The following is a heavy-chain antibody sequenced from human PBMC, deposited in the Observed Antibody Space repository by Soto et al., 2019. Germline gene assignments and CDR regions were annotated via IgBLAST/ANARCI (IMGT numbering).Heavy chain of an antibody. V-gene: IGHV3-11*01. CDR1: GFTFSGYY. Sequence: GSLRLSCAASGFTFSGYYMSWIRQAPGKGLEWVSCFSTRASTMFYADSVKGRFTISRDNPKNSVYLHMHRLRAEDTAVYYCARDAGLGDQDSGYQNAFDYWGQGTLVTVCS. CDR3: ARDAGLGDQDSGYQNAFDY. CDR2: FSTRASTM. D-gene: IGHD3-22*01. J-gene: IGHJ4*02.